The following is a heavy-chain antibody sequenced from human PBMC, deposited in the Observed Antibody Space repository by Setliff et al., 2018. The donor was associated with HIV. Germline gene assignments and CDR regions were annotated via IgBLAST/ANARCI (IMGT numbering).Heavy chain of an antibody. CDR3: ATSPRGTYYDILSGRPRGWFDP. Sequence: SVKVSCKASGGTFSSYAITWVRQAPGQGPEWMGGIIPIYGTPNYAQRFQGRVTITADESTSTAYMDLSSLTSDDTAVYCCATSPRGTYYDILSGRPRGWFDPWGQGTLVTVSS. V-gene: IGHV1-69*13. J-gene: IGHJ5*02. CDR1: GGTFSSYA. D-gene: IGHD3-9*01. CDR2: IIPIYGTP.